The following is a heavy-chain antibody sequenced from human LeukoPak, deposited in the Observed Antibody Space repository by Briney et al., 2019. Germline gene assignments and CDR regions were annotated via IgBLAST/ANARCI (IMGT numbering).Heavy chain of an antibody. Sequence: SETLSLTCTVSGGSISSSSYYWGWIRQPPGKGLEWIGSIYYSGSTFYNPSLKSRVALSVDTSKNQFSLKLSSVTAADTAVYYCAAGITAAGIRSAFDIWGQGTMVTVSS. CDR3: AAGITAAGIRSAFDI. D-gene: IGHD6-13*01. J-gene: IGHJ3*02. V-gene: IGHV4-39*01. CDR1: GGSISSSSYY. CDR2: IYYSGST.